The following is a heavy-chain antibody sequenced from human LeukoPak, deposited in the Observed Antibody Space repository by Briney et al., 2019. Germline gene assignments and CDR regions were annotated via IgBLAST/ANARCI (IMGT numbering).Heavy chain of an antibody. CDR2: INGGGNTT. J-gene: IGHJ6*03. Sequence: PGGSLRLSCAASGFAFSSFAMGWVRQSPGKGLEWLSTINGGGNTTFYADSDKGRFTISRDNSKNTLYLHMDGLRPDDTAIYYCTKELHVAVAVADYYYFYMDVWGRGTAVSVSS. CDR3: TKELHVAVAVADYYYFYMDV. D-gene: IGHD6-19*01. CDR1: GFAFSSFA. V-gene: IGHV3-23*01.